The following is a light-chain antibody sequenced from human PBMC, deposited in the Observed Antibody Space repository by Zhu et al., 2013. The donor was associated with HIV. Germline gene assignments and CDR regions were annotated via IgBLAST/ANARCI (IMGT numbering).Light chain of an antibody. V-gene: IGKV3-11*01. CDR3: QQXGYXASLT. Sequence: EVVLTQSPAILSLSPGERATLSCRASQSVTYLGWYQQKPGQAPRLLIYEASHRANGIPARFSGSGSGTDFTLTISGLEPEDFATYYCQQXGYXASLTFG. CDR2: EAS. CDR1: QSVTY. J-gene: IGKJ4*02.